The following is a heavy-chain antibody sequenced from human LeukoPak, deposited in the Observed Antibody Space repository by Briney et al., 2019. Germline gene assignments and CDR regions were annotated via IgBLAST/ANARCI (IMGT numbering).Heavy chain of an antibody. V-gene: IGHV6-1*01. CDR1: GDSVSSNSAT. J-gene: IGHJ3*02. D-gene: IGHD4-11*01. CDR3: ARGFPSNPVAFDI. CDR2: TYYRSKWYN. Sequence: SQTHSLTCAISGDSVSSNSATWNWIRQSPSRGLEWLGRTYYRSKWYNDYAASVKSRITINPDTSKNQFSLQLNSVTPEDTAVYYCARGFPSNPVAFDIWGQGTMVTVSS.